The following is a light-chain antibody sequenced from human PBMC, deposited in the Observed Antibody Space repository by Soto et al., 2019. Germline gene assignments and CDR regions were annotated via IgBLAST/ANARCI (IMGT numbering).Light chain of an antibody. J-gene: IGKJ4*01. Sequence: DIQMTQSPSSLSASVGDRVTITCRASQGISTWLAWYQQKPKKAPKSLIYGASSLQSGVPSRFSGSGSGSDFTLTISSLQPEDFGTYYCQQYNSYPLTFGGGTKVEIK. CDR2: GAS. CDR3: QQYNSYPLT. V-gene: IGKV1D-16*01. CDR1: QGISTW.